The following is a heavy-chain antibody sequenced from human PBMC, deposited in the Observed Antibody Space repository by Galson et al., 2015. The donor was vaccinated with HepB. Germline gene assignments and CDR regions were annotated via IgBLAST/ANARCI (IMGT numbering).Heavy chain of an antibody. D-gene: IGHD6-19*01. CDR3: ARAPSYSSGWSRYFHL. CDR2: INPNSGGT. J-gene: IGHJ2*01. V-gene: IGHV1-2*04. Sequence: SVKVSCKASGYTFTGYYMHWVRQAPGQGLEWMGWINPNSGGTNYAQKFQGWVTMTRDTSISTAYMELSRLRSDDTAVDYCARAPSYSSGWSRYFHLWGRGTLVTVSS. CDR1: GYTFTGYY.